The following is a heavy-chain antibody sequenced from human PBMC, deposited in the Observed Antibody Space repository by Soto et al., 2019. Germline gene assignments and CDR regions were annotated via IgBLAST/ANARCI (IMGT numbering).Heavy chain of an antibody. CDR2: IIPLFGTL. J-gene: IGHJ4*02. V-gene: IGHV1-69*01. CDR1: GGTFSNYG. D-gene: IGHD6-13*01. CDR3: ATTPFNMASAGSYYFDS. Sequence: QVKLVQSGTEVKRRGSSVKVSCKASGGTFSNYGLSWVRQAPGHGLQWMGGIIPLFGTLHNAREFQDRVTITADQSTGTASMDLRSLTYDDTAVYFCATTPFNMASAGSYYFDSWGQGILVTVSS.